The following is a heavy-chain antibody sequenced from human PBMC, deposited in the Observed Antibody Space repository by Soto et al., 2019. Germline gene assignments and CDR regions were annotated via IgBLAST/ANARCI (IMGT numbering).Heavy chain of an antibody. D-gene: IGHD6-6*01. CDR3: ARGGQLVSVWWFDP. CDR1: GFTFSSYS. CDR2: ISSSSSYI. J-gene: IGHJ5*02. V-gene: IGHV3-21*01. Sequence: GGSLRLSCAASGFTFSSYSMNWVRLAPGKGLEWVSSISSSSSYIYYADSVKGRFTISRDNAKNSLYLQMNSLRAEDTAVYYCARGGQLVSVWWFDPWGQGTLVTVSS.